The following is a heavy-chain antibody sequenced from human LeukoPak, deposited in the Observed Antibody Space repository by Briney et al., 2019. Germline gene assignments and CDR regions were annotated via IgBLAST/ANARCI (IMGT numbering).Heavy chain of an antibody. Sequence: GGSLSLSCAASGFTFSSSAMSWVRQAPGKGLEWVSAISNNGGYTYYADSVQGRFTTSRDNSKNTLYLQMNSLRAEDTAVYYCARLARDGYNSFDYWGQGTLVTVSS. CDR3: ARLARDGYNSFDY. CDR2: ISNNGGYT. D-gene: IGHD5-24*01. CDR1: GFTFSSSA. V-gene: IGHV3-23*01. J-gene: IGHJ4*02.